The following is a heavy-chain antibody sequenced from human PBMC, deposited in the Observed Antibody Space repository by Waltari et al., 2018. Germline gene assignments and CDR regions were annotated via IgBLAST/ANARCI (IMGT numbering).Heavy chain of an antibody. D-gene: IGHD3-3*01. Sequence: EVQLVESGGGLVKPGGSLRLSCAASGFTFSSYSMNWVRQAPGKGLEWVSSISSSSSYIYYADSVKGRFTISRDNAKNSLYRQMNSLRAEDTAVYYCARDYDFWSGYPDYWGQGTLVTVSS. J-gene: IGHJ4*02. CDR3: ARDYDFWSGYPDY. V-gene: IGHV3-21*01. CDR1: GFTFSSYS. CDR2: ISSSSSYI.